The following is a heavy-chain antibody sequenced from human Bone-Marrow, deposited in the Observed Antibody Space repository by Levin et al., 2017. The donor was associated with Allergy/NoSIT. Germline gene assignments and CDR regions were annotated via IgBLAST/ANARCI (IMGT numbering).Heavy chain of an antibody. CDR2: IYYSGST. J-gene: IGHJ4*02. V-gene: IGHV4-59*01. Sequence: GSLRLSCTVSGGSISSYYWSWIRQPPGKGLEWIGYIYYSGSTNYNPSLKSRVTISVDTSKNQFSLKLSSVTAADTAVYYCARAPGVGFYGPSLFDYWGQGTLVTVSS. D-gene: IGHD2/OR15-2a*01. CDR1: GGSISSYY. CDR3: ARAPGVGFYGPSLFDY.